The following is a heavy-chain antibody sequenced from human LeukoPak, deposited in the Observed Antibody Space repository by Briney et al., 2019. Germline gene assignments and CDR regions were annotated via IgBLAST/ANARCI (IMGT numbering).Heavy chain of an antibody. J-gene: IGHJ4*02. CDR2: INAYNGNT. V-gene: IGHV1-18*01. Sequence: ASVTVSCKASGYTFTSYDINWVRQAPGQGLEWMGWINAYNGNTNYAQELQGRVTMTTDTSTSTAYMELRSLRSDDTAVYYCARGSPSNYFGYWGQGTLVTVSS. D-gene: IGHD4-11*01. CDR3: ARGSPSNYFGY. CDR1: GYTFTSYD.